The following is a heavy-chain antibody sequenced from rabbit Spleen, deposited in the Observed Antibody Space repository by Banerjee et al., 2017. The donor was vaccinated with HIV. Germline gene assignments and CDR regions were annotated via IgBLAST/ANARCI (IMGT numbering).Heavy chain of an antibody. CDR1: GFDFSTYG. V-gene: IGHV1S47*01. CDR3: ARDGAGGSYFAL. J-gene: IGHJ3*01. Sequence: QEQLVESGGGLVQPGGSLKLSCKASGFDFSTYGVSWVRQAPGKGLEWIGYIDPVFGIAVYANWVNGRFTISSHNAQNTLYLQLNSRTVADTATYFCARDGAGGSYFALWGQGTLVTVS. CDR2: IDPVFGIA. D-gene: IGHD8-1*01.